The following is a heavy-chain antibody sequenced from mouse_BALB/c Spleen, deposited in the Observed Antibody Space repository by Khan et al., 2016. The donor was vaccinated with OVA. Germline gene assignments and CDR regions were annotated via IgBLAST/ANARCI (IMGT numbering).Heavy chain of an antibody. Sequence: QVQLQQSGAELVRPGASVKLSCKASGYTFTSYWMNWVKQRPGQGLEWIGMIDPSDSKTHYNQMFKDKATLTVDKSSSTAYMHLTSLTSEDSAIYGCARGGYGTSFAFWGQGTLVTVSA. CDR1: GYTFTSYW. CDR2: IDPSDSKT. V-gene: IGHV1-61*01. CDR3: ARGGYGTSFAF. D-gene: IGHD2-10*02. J-gene: IGHJ3*01.